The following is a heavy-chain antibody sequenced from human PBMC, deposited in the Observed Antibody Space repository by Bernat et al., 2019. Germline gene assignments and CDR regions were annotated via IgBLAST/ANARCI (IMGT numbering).Heavy chain of an antibody. V-gene: IGHV3-33*08. CDR3: AREITMVRGVIISHWFDP. CDR1: GFTFSDHY. Sequence: VQLVESGGGLVQPGGSLRLSCAASGFTFSDHYMDWVRQAPGKGLEWVAVIWYDGSNKYYADSVKGRFTISRDNSKNTLYLQMNSLRAEDTAVYYCAREITMVRGVIISHWFDPWGQGTLVTVSS. CDR2: IWYDGSNK. J-gene: IGHJ5*02. D-gene: IGHD3-10*01.